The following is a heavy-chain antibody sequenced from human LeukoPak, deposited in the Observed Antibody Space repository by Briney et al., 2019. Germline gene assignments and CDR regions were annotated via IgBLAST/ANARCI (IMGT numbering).Heavy chain of an antibody. CDR2: ISYDGSNK. V-gene: IGHV3-30*18. Sequence: GGSLRLSCAASGFTFSSYGMHWVRQAPGKGLEWVAVISYDGSNKYYADSVKGRFTISRDNSKNALYLQMNSLRAEGTAVYYCAKDRIVTSGYYQLQGYYFDYWGQGTLVTVSS. CDR1: GFTFSSYG. D-gene: IGHD3-22*01. CDR3: AKDRIVTSGYYQLQGYYFDY. J-gene: IGHJ4*02.